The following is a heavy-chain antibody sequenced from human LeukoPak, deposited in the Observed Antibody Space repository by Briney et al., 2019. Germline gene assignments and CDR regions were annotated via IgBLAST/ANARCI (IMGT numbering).Heavy chain of an antibody. CDR1: GGTFSSYA. Sequence: SVKVSCKASGGTFSSYAISWVRQAPGQGLEWMGGIIPIFGTANYAQKFQGRVTITADESTSTAYMELSSLRSEDTAVYYCARYPDNWNYADINWFDPWGQGTLVTVSS. J-gene: IGHJ5*02. V-gene: IGHV1-69*01. CDR3: ARYPDNWNYADINWFDP. CDR2: IIPIFGTA. D-gene: IGHD1-7*01.